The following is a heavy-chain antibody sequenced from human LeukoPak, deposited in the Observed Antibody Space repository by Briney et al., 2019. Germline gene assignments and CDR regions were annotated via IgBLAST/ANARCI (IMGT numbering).Heavy chain of an antibody. CDR3: ARASYSSSRIDY. CDR2: INHSGST. CDR1: GGSFSGYY. D-gene: IGHD6-13*01. V-gene: IGHV4-34*01. J-gene: IGHJ4*02. Sequence: KSSETLSLTCAVYGGSFSGYYWSWIRQPPGKGLEWIGEINHSGSTNYNPSLKSRVTISVDTSKNQFSLKLSSVTAADTAVYYRARASYSSSRIDYWGQGTLVTVSS.